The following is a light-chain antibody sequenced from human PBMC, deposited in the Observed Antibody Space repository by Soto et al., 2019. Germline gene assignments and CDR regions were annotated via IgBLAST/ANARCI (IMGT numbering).Light chain of an antibody. V-gene: IGKV1-27*01. CDR1: QGISNY. CDR3: QKYNSALT. Sequence: DIQMTQSPSSLSASVGDRVTITCRASQGISNYLAWYQQKPGKVPKLLIYAASTLQSGVPSRFSGSGSGTDFNLTISSLQPEDVATYYCQKYNSALTFGQGTKVEIK. CDR2: AAS. J-gene: IGKJ1*01.